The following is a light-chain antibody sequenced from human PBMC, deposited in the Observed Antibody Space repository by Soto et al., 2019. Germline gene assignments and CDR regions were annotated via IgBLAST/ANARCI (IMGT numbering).Light chain of an antibody. V-gene: IGKV3-11*01. J-gene: IGKJ1*01. CDR2: DAS. Sequence: EIVLTQSPATLSLSPGERATLSCRASQSVSSYLAWYQQKPGQAPRLLIYDASNRATGIPARFSGSGSATEFILTIISLQPEDFAVYYCQQYYKWPPSSFGQGTKVDI. CDR3: QQYYKWPPSS. CDR1: QSVSSY.